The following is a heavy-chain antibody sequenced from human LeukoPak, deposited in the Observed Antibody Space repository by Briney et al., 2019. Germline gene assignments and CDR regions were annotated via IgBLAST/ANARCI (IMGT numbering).Heavy chain of an antibody. D-gene: IGHD2-2*02. CDR2: IKQDGSEK. J-gene: IGHJ4*02. CDR1: GFTFSSYW. CDR3: ARRGPYCSSTSCYTDTIDY. V-gene: IGHV3-7*01. Sequence: GGSLRLSCAASGFTFSSYWMSWVRQAPGKGLEWVANIKQDGSEKYYVDSVKGRFTISRDNAKNSLYLQMNSLRAEDTAVYYCARRGPYCSSTSCYTDTIDYWGQGTLVTVSS.